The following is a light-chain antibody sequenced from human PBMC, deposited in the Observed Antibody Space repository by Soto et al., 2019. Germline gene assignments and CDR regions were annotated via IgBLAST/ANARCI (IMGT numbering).Light chain of an antibody. CDR3: LSHSGSSNV. CDR2: EVN. V-gene: IGLV2-8*01. J-gene: IGLJ1*01. Sequence: QSALTQRPSASGSPGQSVAISCTGTSRDVGASDYVSWYQQHSGKAPKLLLYEVNKRPSGVPDRFSGSKSGNTASLTVSALQADDEADYYCLSHSGSSNVLGTGTKLTVL. CDR1: SRDVGASDY.